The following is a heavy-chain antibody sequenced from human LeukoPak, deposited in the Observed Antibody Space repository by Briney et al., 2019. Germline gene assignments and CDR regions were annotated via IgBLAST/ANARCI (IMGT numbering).Heavy chain of an antibody. V-gene: IGHV4-30-4*01. Sequence: SETLSLTCTVSGGSISSGDYYWSWIRQPPGKGLEWIGYIYYSGSTYYNPSLKSRVTISVDTSKNQFSLRLSSVTAADTAVYYCARDRDYYDSSGYFGRSFDIWGQGTMVTVSS. CDR1: GGSISSGDYY. CDR3: ARDRDYYDSSGYFGRSFDI. J-gene: IGHJ3*02. CDR2: IYYSGST. D-gene: IGHD3-22*01.